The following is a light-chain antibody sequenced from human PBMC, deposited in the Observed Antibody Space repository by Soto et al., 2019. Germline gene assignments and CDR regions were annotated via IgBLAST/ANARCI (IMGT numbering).Light chain of an antibody. J-gene: IGKJ1*01. Sequence: DIQMTQSPSTLPASVGDRVTITCRASQSISNWLAWYQQKPGKAPKLLIYKASTLESGVPSRFSGSGSGTEFTLTISSLQPDDFATYYCQQYNSYSWKFGQGTKVDIK. CDR1: QSISNW. V-gene: IGKV1-5*03. CDR3: QQYNSYSWK. CDR2: KAS.